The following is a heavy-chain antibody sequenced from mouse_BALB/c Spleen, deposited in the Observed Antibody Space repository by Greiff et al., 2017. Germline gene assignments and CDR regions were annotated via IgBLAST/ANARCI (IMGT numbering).Heavy chain of an antibody. Sequence: EVQGVESGGGLVKPGGSLKLSCAASGFTFSDYYMYWVRQTPEKRLEWVATISDGGSYTSYPDSVKGRFTISRDNAKNNLYLQMRSLKSEDTAMYYCARGSELRRGFNAMDYWGQGTSVTVSS. D-gene: IGHD2-12*01. CDR1: GFTFSDYY. CDR2: ISDGGSYT. V-gene: IGHV5-4*02. CDR3: ARGSELRRGFNAMDY. J-gene: IGHJ4*01.